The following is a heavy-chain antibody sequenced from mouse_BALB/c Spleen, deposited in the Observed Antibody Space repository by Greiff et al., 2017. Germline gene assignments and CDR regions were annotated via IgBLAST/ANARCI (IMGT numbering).Heavy chain of an antibody. CDR2: ISYSGST. J-gene: IGHJ4*01. Sequence: EVKLQESGPGLVKPSQSLSLTCTVTGYSITSDYAWNWIRQFPGNKLEWMGYISYSGSTSYNPSLKSRISITRDTSKNQFFLQLNSVTTEDTATYYCARNDGYYGDYAMDYWGQGTSVTVSS. CDR3: ARNDGYYGDYAMDY. V-gene: IGHV3-2*02. D-gene: IGHD2-3*01. CDR1: GYSITSDYA.